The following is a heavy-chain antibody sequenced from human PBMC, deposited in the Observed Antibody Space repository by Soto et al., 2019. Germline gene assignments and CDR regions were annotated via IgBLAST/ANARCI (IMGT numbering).Heavy chain of an antibody. J-gene: IGHJ3*02. CDR3: AKHIIVPAAMYLWTNSDAFDI. Sequence: EVQLLESGGGLVQPGGSLRLSCAASGFTFISYAMSWVRQAPGKGLEWVSVISGSGGSKYYADSVKGRFTISIDNSKDTLHLPMNSVRGEDTALYYCAKHIIVPAAMYLWTNSDAFDIWGQGTMVTVSS. CDR1: GFTFISYA. CDR2: ISGSGGSK. V-gene: IGHV3-23*01. D-gene: IGHD2-2*01.